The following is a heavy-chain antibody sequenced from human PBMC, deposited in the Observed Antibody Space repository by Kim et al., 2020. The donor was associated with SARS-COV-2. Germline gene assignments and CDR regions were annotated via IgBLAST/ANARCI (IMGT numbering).Heavy chain of an antibody. CDR2: IKQDGSET. Sequence: GGSLRLSCAASGFTFSSYCMSWVRQAPGKGLEWVANIKQDGSETYYVDSVKGRFTISRDNAKNSLYLQMNSLRAEDTAVYYCASLGRGDAFGIWGKGTMSPSLQ. V-gene: IGHV3-7*01. CDR1: GFTFSSYC. J-gene: IGHJ3*02. D-gene: IGHD3-10*01. CDR3: ASLGRGDAFGI.